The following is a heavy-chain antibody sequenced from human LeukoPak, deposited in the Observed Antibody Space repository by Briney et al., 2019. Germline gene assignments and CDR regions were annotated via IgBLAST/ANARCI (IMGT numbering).Heavy chain of an antibody. D-gene: IGHD2/OR15-2a*01. CDR3: VSFYETY. Sequence: GSLKLSCAASGNYWMHWVRQAPGKGLVWVSHINSDGSWTSYADSVKGRFTISKDNAKNTVYLQMNSLRAEDTAVYYCVSFYETYWGRGTLVTVSS. J-gene: IGHJ4*02. V-gene: IGHV3-74*01. CDR2: INSDGSWT. CDR1: GNYW.